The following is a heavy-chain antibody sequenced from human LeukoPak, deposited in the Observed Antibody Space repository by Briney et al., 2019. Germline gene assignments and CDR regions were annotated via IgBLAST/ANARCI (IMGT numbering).Heavy chain of an antibody. CDR2: IYSGGGT. Sequence: GGSLRLSCAASAFIVSSNHMSWVRQAPGKGLEWVSTIYSGGGTYYVDSVKGRFTISRDNSYNTLYLQMGSLRDEDMAVYYCARGGASGTYSLDYWGQGTLVTVSS. J-gene: IGHJ4*02. CDR3: ARGGASGTYSLDY. D-gene: IGHD4-11*01. CDR1: AFIVSSNH. V-gene: IGHV3-66*01.